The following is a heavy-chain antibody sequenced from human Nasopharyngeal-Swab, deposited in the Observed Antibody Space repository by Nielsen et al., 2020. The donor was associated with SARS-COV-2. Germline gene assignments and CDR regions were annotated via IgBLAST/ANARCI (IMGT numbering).Heavy chain of an antibody. CDR3: ARRQASSWSLDY. J-gene: IGHJ4*02. D-gene: IGHD6-13*01. CDR1: GFTFITYG. Sequence: GESLKISCAASGFTFITYGMSWVRQAPGKRLQWVSAISGSGGSTYYADSVKGRFTISRDNSRNTLYLQMNSLRGEDTAVYYCARRQASSWSLDYWGQGTLVTVSS. V-gene: IGHV3-23*01. CDR2: ISGSGGST.